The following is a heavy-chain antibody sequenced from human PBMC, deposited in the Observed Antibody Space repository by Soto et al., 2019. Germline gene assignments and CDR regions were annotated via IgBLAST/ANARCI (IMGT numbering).Heavy chain of an antibody. CDR2: IWYDGSNK. V-gene: IGHV3-33*01. D-gene: IGHD2-15*01. J-gene: IGHJ4*02. CDR3: ARYRAGASLGSHFDY. CDR1: GFTFSSYG. Sequence: QSGGSLRLSCAASGFTFSSYGMHWFRQAPGKGLEWVAVIWYDGSNKYYADSVKGRFTISRDNSKNTLYLQMNSLRAEDTAVYYCARYRAGASLGSHFDYWGQGNRVTASS.